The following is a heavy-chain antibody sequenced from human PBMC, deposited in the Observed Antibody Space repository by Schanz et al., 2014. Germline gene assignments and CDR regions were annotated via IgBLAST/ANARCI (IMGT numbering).Heavy chain of an antibody. CDR2: IGGSGDST. CDR1: GFTFSNHA. D-gene: IGHD2-2*01. J-gene: IGHJ4*02. V-gene: IGHV3-23*01. CDR3: AKVAPAATYLDS. Sequence: EVHLLESGGGLVQPGGSLRLSCAASGFTFSNHALSWVRQAPGKGLEWVSGIGGSGDSTHYADSVKGRFIISRDNAKNSLYLQMNSLRAEDTAVYYCAKVAPAATYLDSWGLGTLXTVSS.